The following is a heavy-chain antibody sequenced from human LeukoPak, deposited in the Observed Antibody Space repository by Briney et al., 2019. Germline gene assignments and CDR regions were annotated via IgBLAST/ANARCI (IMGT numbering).Heavy chain of an antibody. CDR3: ARRRGNAFDI. V-gene: IGHV4-34*01. CDR2: INHSGST. CDR1: GGSFSGYY. J-gene: IGHJ3*02. Sequence: KTSETLSLTCAVYGGSFSGYYWSWIRQPPGKGLEWIGEINHSGSTNYNPSLRNRVTISVDTSKNQFSLKLSSVTAADTAVYYCARRRGNAFDIWGQGTMVTVSS.